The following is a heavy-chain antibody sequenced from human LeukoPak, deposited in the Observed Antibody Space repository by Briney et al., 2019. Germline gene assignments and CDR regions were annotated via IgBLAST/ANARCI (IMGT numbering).Heavy chain of an antibody. CDR3: ARASGDDFWSANPEDY. D-gene: IGHD3-3*01. CDR1: GFTVSSNY. Sequence: GGSLRLSCAASGFTVSSNYMSWVRQAPGKGLEWVSVLYSGGSTYYADSVKGRFTISRDNSKNTLYLQMNSLRAEDTAVYYCARASGDDFWSANPEDYWGQGTLVTVSS. CDR2: LYSGGST. J-gene: IGHJ4*02. V-gene: IGHV3-66*01.